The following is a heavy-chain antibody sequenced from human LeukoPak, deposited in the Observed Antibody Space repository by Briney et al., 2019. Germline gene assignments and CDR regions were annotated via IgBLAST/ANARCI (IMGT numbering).Heavy chain of an antibody. CDR1: GFTFSSYA. CDR2: TSGSGGRT. CDR3: AKASAFDSSGYYLYYSDY. D-gene: IGHD3-22*01. V-gene: IGHV3-23*01. J-gene: IGHJ4*02. Sequence: GGSLRLSCAASGFTFSSYAMSWVRQAAGKGLEWVSGTSGSGGRTYYADSVKGRFTISRDNSKNTLYLQMNSLRAEDTAVYYCAKASAFDSSGYYLYYSDYWGQGTLVTVSS.